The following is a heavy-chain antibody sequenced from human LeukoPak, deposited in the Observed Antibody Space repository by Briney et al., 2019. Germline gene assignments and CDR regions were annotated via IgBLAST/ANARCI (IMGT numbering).Heavy chain of an antibody. V-gene: IGHV4-34*01. CDR3: ARAPGTDYFDY. CDR2: INHSGST. CDR1: GGSFSGYY. D-gene: IGHD6-13*01. J-gene: IGHJ4*02. Sequence: SETLSLTCAVYGGSFSGYYWSWIRQPPGKGLEWIGEINHSGSTNYNPSLKSRVTISVDTSKNQFSLKLSSVTAADTAVYYCARAPGTDYFDYWGQGTLVTVSS.